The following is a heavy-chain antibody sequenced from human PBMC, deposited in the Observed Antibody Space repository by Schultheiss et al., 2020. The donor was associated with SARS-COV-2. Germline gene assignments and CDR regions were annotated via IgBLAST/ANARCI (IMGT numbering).Heavy chain of an antibody. CDR1: GGSISSGGYY. V-gene: IGHV4-61*02. Sequence: SETLSLTCTVSGGSISSGGYYWSWIRQPAGKGLEWIGRIYTSGSTNYNPSLKSRVTISVDTSKSQFSLRLSSVTTADTAVYYCARGEYGGSFDYWGQGTLVTVSS. D-gene: IGHD3-16*01. CDR3: ARGEYGGSFDY. CDR2: IYTSGST. J-gene: IGHJ4*02.